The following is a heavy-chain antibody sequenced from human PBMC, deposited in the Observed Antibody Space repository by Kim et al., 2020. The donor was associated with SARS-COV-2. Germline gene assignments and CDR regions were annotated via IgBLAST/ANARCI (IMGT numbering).Heavy chain of an antibody. V-gene: IGHV4-59*01. CDR3: AREIVGARGWFDP. CDR1: GGSISSYY. CDR2: IYYSGST. D-gene: IGHD1-26*01. Sequence: SETLSLTCTVSGGSISSYYWSWIRQPPGKGLEWIGYIYYSGSTYYNPALKRRVTIAVDTTKNQFSLKLSSVTAADTAVYYCAREIVGARGWFDPWGQGTLVTVSS. J-gene: IGHJ5*02.